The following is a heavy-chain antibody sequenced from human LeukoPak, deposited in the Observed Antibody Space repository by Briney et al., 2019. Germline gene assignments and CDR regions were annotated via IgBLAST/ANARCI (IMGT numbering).Heavy chain of an antibody. CDR3: VKDTSGASQYFQY. D-gene: IGHD2-15*01. Sequence: KAGGSLRLSCAAFGFTFDNYAMHWVRQAPGKGLEWVSSISWNSANIAYADSVKGRFTISRDNAKNSLYLQMNSLRPEDMALYYCVKDTSGASQYFQYWGHGTVVTVSP. CDR1: GFTFDNYA. CDR2: ISWNSANI. V-gene: IGHV3-9*03. J-gene: IGHJ1*01.